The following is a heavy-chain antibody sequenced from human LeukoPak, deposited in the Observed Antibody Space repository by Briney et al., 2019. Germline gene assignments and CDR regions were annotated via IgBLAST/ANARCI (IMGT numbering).Heavy chain of an antibody. CDR3: ARQKWLGDPFDI. D-gene: IGHD6-19*01. V-gene: IGHV4-4*09. CDR1: GGSISSYY. CDR2: IYTSGST. J-gene: IGHJ3*02. Sequence: PSETLSLTCTVSGGSISSYYWSWIRQPPGKGLEWIGYIYTSGSTNYYPSLKSRVTISVDTSKNQFSLKLSSVTAADTAVYYCARQKWLGDPFDIWGQGTMVTVSS.